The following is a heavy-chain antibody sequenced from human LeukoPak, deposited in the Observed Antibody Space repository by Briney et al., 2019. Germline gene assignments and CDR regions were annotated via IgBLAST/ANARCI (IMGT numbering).Heavy chain of an antibody. J-gene: IGHJ4*02. D-gene: IGHD3-22*01. CDR2: INSNSDTV. V-gene: IGHV3-48*04. CDR1: GFTFRTYG. Sequence: PGGSLRLSCAASGFTFRTYGMNWVRQAPGKGLEWISYINSNSDTVHYSNSVEGRFTISRDNAKNSLYLQMNSLRAEDTAVYYCARDASITMIVVALDYWGQGTLVTVSS. CDR3: ARDASITMIVVALDY.